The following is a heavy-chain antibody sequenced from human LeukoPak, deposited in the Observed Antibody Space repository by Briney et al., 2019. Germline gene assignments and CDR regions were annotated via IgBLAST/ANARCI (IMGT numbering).Heavy chain of an antibody. CDR1: GGSFSGYY. CDR3: AGGPPAYVGSSSRKVTRKYYFDY. V-gene: IGHV4-34*01. Sequence: SETLSLTCAVYGGSFSGYYWSWIRQPPGKGLEWIGEINHSGSTNYNPSLKSRVTISVDTSKNQFSLKLTSVTAADTPVYYFAGGPPAYVGSSSRKVTRKYYFDYWGQGTLVTVSS. D-gene: IGHD6-6*01. J-gene: IGHJ4*02. CDR2: INHSGST.